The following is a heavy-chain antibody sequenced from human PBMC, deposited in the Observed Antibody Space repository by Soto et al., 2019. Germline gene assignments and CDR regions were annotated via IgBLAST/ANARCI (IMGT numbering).Heavy chain of an antibody. CDR1: GFSFSDYA. CDR3: AKRSPYSSGWYSPIFDY. D-gene: IGHD6-13*01. Sequence: SLRLSCAASGFSFSDYAMSWVRQAPGKGLEWVSVISESGGSTHYADSVRGRFTVSRDNSKNSLSLRMNSLRDEDTAVYFCAKRSPYSSGWYSPIFDYWGQGALVTVSS. V-gene: IGHV3-23*01. J-gene: IGHJ4*02. CDR2: ISESGGST.